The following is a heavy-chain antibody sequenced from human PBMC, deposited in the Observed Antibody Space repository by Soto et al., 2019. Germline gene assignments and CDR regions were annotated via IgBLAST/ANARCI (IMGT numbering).Heavy chain of an antibody. CDR1: GYTFTSYD. V-gene: IGHV1-8*01. CDR3: ARGEVSLVASTLLYYYGMDV. CDR2: MNPNSGNT. J-gene: IGHJ6*02. Sequence: QVQLVQSGAEVKKPGSSVKVSCKASGYTFTSYDMNWVRQATGQGLEWMGWMNPNSGNTGYAQKFKGRVTMTRNTSISTADMELSSRRSADTAVYYCARGEVSLVASTLLYYYGMDVWGQGNTVTVSS. D-gene: IGHD3-16*02.